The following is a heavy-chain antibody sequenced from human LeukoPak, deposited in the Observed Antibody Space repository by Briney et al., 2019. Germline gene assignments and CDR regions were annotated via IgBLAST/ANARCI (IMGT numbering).Heavy chain of an antibody. CDR1: GFTFKTYS. Sequence: PGGSLRLSCAASGFTFKTYSMNCVRQAPGKGLEWVSSISGSGSDIYYPDSMKGRFTISRDNAKNSLYLQMTSLRAEDTAVYYCARRTYPNDAFDIWGQGTMVSVSS. CDR3: ARRTYPNDAFDI. CDR2: ISGSGSDI. V-gene: IGHV3-21*01. J-gene: IGHJ3*02. D-gene: IGHD1-7*01.